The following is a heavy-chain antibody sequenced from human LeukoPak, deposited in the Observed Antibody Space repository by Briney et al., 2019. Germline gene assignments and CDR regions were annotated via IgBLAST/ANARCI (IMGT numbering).Heavy chain of an antibody. CDR2: ISYDGSNK. V-gene: IGHV3-30*18. CDR3: AKEKYRGYSYGSGDY. CDR1: GFPFRSYC. Sequence: GALELSFSAPGFPFRSYCMHWVRPAPGKGVGGVAVISYDGSNKYYADSVKGRFTISRDNSKNTLYLQMNTLRVEDTAVYYCAKEKYRGYSYGSGDYWGQGTLVTVSS. J-gene: IGHJ4*02. D-gene: IGHD5-18*01.